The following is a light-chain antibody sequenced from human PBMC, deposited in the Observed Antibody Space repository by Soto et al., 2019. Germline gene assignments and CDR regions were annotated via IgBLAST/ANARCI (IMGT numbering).Light chain of an antibody. V-gene: IGKV3-20*01. Sequence: EIVLTQSPGTQSLSPGERATLSCRASQSVSSSYLAWYQQKPGQAPRLLLYGASSRATGIPDRFSGSGSGPDFTLTISRLEPEHFAVYYCQQYGSSPWTFGQGTKVEIK. CDR3: QQYGSSPWT. J-gene: IGKJ1*01. CDR1: QSVSSSY. CDR2: GAS.